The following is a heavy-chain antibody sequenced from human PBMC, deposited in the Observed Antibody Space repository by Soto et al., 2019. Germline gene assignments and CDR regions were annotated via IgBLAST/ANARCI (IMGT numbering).Heavy chain of an antibody. CDR2: INPSGGST. CDR3: AREGGLAALDY. V-gene: IGHV1-46*03. D-gene: IGHD6-25*01. CDR1: GYTFTSYY. J-gene: IGHJ4*02. Sequence: QVQLVQSGAEVKKPGASVKVSCKASGYTFTSYYMHWVRQAPGQGLEWMGIINPSGGSTSYAQKFQGKVTMTRDTSMSAVYMELSSLRSEDTAVYYCAREGGLAALDYWGQGTLVIVSS.